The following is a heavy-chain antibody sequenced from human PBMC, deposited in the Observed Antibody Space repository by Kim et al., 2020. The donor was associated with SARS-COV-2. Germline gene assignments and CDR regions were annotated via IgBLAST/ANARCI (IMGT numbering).Heavy chain of an antibody. J-gene: IGHJ4*02. D-gene: IGHD3-10*01. CDR3: ARDDYYGSLY. Sequence: GGSLRLSCAAYGFTFSSYEMNWVRQAPGKGLEWDSYISSSGSTIYYADSVKGRFSISRDNAKNSLYLQMNSLRAEDTAVYYCARDDYYGSLYWGQGTLVTVSS. CDR2: ISSSGSTI. CDR1: GFTFSSYE. V-gene: IGHV3-48*03.